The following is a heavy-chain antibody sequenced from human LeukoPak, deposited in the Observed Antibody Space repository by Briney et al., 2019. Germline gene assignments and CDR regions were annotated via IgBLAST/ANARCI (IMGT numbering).Heavy chain of an antibody. CDR2: IYYSGST. CDR3: AREFGEFTNYYYYYYMDV. Sequence: SETLSLTCTVSGGSISSYYWSWIRQPPGKGLEWIGYIYYSGSTNYNPSLKSRVTISVDTSRNQFSLKLSSVTAADTAVYYCAREFGEFTNYYYYYYMDVWGKGTTVTVSS. V-gene: IGHV4-59*01. J-gene: IGHJ6*03. D-gene: IGHD3-10*01. CDR1: GGSISSYY.